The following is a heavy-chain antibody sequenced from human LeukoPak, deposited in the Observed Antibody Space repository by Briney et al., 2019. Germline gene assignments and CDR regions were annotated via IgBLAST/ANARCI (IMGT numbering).Heavy chain of an antibody. D-gene: IGHD3-16*01. CDR2: FIPTLGIG. J-gene: IGHJ4*02. CDR1: GGTFLEGTFNNYA. V-gene: IGHV1-69*04. CDR3: AREACREMGVMWPSLEGQDCRYDY. Sequence: ASVKVSCKASGGTFLEGTFNNYAINWVRQAPGQGLEWVGRFIPTLGIGNYPQRFQGRATITADESASTGYMELSSLRSEDTAVYYCAREACREMGVMWPSLEGQDCRYDYWGQGTLVTVSS.